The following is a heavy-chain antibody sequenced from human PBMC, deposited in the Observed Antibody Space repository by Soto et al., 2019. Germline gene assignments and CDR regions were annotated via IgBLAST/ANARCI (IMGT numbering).Heavy chain of an antibody. CDR2: ISYDGSNK. CDR3: AKVALPWELDPPGFGREYYFDY. V-gene: IGHV3-30*18. D-gene: IGHD1-26*01. Sequence: GGSLRLSCAASGFTFSSYGMHWVRQAPGKGLEWVAVISYDGSNKYYADSVKGRFTISRDNSKNTLYLQMNSLRAEDTAVYYCAKVALPWELDPPGFGREYYFDYWGQGTLVTVSS. CDR1: GFTFSSYG. J-gene: IGHJ4*02.